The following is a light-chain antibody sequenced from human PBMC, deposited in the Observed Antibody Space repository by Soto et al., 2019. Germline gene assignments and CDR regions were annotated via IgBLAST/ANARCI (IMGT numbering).Light chain of an antibody. CDR1: QSVINSY. CDR3: QQYGSSVYT. CDR2: GAS. Sequence: ETVLTQSPGILSLSPGERATLYCRASQSVINSYSAWYQQTPGQAPRLLIYGASTRATGTPDRFSGSGSGTDFTLTISRLEPEDSAVYYCQQYGSSVYTFGQGTKLEIK. J-gene: IGKJ2*01. V-gene: IGKV3-20*01.